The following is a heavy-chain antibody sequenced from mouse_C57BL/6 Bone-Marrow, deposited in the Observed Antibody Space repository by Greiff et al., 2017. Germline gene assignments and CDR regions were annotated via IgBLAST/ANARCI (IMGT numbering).Heavy chain of an antibody. D-gene: IGHD2-1*01. CDR1: GYTFTSYW. CDR2: IHPNSGST. Sequence: QVQLKQPGAELVKPGASVKLSCKASGYTFTSYWMHWVKQRPGQGLEWIGMIHPNSGSTNYNEKFKSKATLTVDKSSSTAYMQLSSLTSEDSAVYYCAREGVYYGIYYAMDYWGQGTSVTVSS. V-gene: IGHV1-64*01. J-gene: IGHJ4*01. CDR3: AREGVYYGIYYAMDY.